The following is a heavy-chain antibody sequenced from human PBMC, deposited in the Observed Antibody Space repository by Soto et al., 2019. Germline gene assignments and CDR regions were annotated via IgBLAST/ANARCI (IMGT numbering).Heavy chain of an antibody. J-gene: IGHJ4*02. Sequence: PGGSLRLSCAASGFTFDDYGMSWVRQAPGKGLEWVSYISSGSSTIYYADSVKGRFTISRDNAKNSLYLQMNSLRAEDTAVYYCARVYGIPVAGTLDFWGQGTLVTVSS. CDR3: ARVYGIPVAGTLDF. CDR2: ISSGSSTI. V-gene: IGHV3-48*01. CDR1: GFTFDDYG. D-gene: IGHD6-19*01.